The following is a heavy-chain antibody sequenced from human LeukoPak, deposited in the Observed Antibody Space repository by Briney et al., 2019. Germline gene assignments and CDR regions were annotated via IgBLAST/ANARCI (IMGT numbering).Heavy chain of an antibody. D-gene: IGHD6-13*01. V-gene: IGHV3-9*01. CDR3: AKDGQIAAALYYYYGMDV. CDR2: ISWNSGSI. Sequence: GGSLRLSCAASGFTFDDYAMHWVRQAPGKGLEWVSGISWNSGSIGYADSVKGRFTISRDNAKNSLYLQMNSLRAEDTALYYCAKDGQIAAALYYYYGMDVWGQGTTVTVPS. J-gene: IGHJ6*02. CDR1: GFTFDDYA.